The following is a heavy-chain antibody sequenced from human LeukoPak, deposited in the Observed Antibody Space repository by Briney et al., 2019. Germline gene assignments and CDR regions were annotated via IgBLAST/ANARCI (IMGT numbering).Heavy chain of an antibody. CDR3: AKWGDGMDV. D-gene: IGHD2-8*01. V-gene: IGHV4-59*11. J-gene: IGHJ6*02. CDR1: GASMRNHY. CDR2: AYYSGSA. Sequence: SETLSLICTVSGASMRNHYWSWIRQPPGKGLEWIGYAYYSGSASCNPSLKSRVTISVDTSKKQFSLKLSSVTTADTAVYYCAKWGDGMDVWGQGTTVTVSS.